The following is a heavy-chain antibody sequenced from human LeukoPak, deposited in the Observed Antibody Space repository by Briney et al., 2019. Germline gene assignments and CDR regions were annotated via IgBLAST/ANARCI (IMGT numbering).Heavy chain of an antibody. CDR3: ARELLSNLAFDAFDI. J-gene: IGHJ3*02. CDR1: GYTFTSYG. D-gene: IGHD2-21*01. CDR2: ISAYNGNT. Sequence: AASVKVSCKASGYTFTSYGISWVRQTPGQGLEWMGWISAYNGNTNYAQKLQGRVTMTTDTSTSTAYMELRSLRSDDTAVYYCARELLSNLAFDAFDIWGQGTMVTVSS. V-gene: IGHV1-18*01.